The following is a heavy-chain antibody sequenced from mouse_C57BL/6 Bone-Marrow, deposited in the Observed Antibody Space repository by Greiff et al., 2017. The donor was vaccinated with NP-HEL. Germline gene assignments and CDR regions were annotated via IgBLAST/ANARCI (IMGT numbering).Heavy chain of an antibody. Sequence: QVQLQQPGAELVKPGASVKLSCKASGYTFTSYWMHWVKQRPGRGLEWIGRIDPNSGGTKYNEKFKSKATLTVDKTSSTAYMQLCSLTSEDSAVYYCARSLYYGSSYWYFDVWGTGTTVTVSS. V-gene: IGHV1-72*01. J-gene: IGHJ1*03. D-gene: IGHD1-1*01. CDR2: IDPNSGGT. CDR3: ARSLYYGSSYWYFDV. CDR1: GYTFTSYW.